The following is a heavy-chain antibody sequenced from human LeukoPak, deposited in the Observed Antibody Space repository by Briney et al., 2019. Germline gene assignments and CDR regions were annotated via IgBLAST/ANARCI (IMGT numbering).Heavy chain of an antibody. Sequence: GASVKVSCKASGYTFTSYAMNWVRQAPGQGLEWMGWINTNTGNPTYAQGFTGRFVFSLDTSVSTAYLQISSLKAEDTAVYYCARGGYCSGGSCSHFDYWGQGTLVTVSS. CDR3: ARGGYCSGGSCSHFDY. CDR2: INTNTGNP. D-gene: IGHD2-15*01. J-gene: IGHJ4*02. V-gene: IGHV7-4-1*02. CDR1: GYTFTSYA.